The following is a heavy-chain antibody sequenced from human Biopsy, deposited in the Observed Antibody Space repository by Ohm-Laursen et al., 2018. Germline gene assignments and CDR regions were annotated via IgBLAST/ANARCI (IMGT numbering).Heavy chain of an antibody. CDR1: GGPLRGYY. J-gene: IGHJ2*01. CDR2: INHSSII. D-gene: IGHD5-12*01. V-gene: IGHV4-34*01. CDR3: SRGGHSGCEFWYFDL. Sequence: SETLSLTCGVSGGPLRGYYWTWIRQSPGKGLEWIGDINHSSIIKYNPSLKSRLTISADTSKNQFSLKMTSVTAADTAVYFCSRGGHSGCEFWYFDLWGRGTLVTVSS.